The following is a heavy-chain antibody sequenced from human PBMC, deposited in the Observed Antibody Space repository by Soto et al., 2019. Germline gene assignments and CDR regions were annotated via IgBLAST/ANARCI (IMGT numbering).Heavy chain of an antibody. D-gene: IGHD3-16*01. Sequence: EVLLVETGGGLIQPGGSLRLSCAASGFTVSSNYMTWVRQAPGKGLEWVSVLYLGGSTYYADYVRGRFTISKDNSKNTLYLQMTSLRADDTAMYYCARGSGGGGITYNYYFDYWGQGTQVTVSS. CDR1: GFTVSSNY. CDR2: LYLGGST. J-gene: IGHJ4*02. V-gene: IGHV3-53*02. CDR3: ARGSGGGGITYNYYFDY.